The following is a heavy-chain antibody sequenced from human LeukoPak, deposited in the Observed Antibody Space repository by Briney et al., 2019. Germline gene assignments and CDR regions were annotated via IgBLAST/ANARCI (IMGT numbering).Heavy chain of an antibody. CDR2: ISDSGGDT. CDR3: AKRVPYSSSAAYFDY. J-gene: IGHJ4*02. Sequence: GGSLRLSCAASGFTFSNYGMNWVRQAPGKGLEWVASISDSGGDTYYADSVKGRFIVSRDNSKNTLYLQISNVRADDTAVYYCAKRVPYSSSAAYFDYWGQGTLLTVSS. D-gene: IGHD6-6*01. V-gene: IGHV3-23*01. CDR1: GFTFSNYG.